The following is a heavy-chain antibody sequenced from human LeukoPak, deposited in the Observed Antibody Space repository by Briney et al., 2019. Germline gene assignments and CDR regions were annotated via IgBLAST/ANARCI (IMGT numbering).Heavy chain of an antibody. CDR3: ATGIAAAVGSVTSY. V-gene: IGHV3-30*03. J-gene: IGHJ4*02. D-gene: IGHD6-13*01. CDR1: GFTFSSYG. CDR2: ISYDGSNK. Sequence: GGSLRLSCAASGFTFSSYGMHWVRQAPGKGLESVAVISYDGSNKYYADSVKGRFTISRDNSKNTLYLQMNSLRAEDTAVYYCATGIAAAVGSVTSYWGQGTLVTVSS.